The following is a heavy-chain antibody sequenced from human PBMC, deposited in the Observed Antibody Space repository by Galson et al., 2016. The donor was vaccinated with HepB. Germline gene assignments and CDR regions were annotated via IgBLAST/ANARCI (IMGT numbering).Heavy chain of an antibody. V-gene: IGHV3-23*01. D-gene: IGHD2-21*01. Sequence: SLRLSCAASGFTFSNYDMSWVRQAPGKGLEWVSAITSTSDYTSYAESVKGRFTTYRDNSRNPLYLHMDSLTHEEAAIYYRAKYVIYRGAEYWGQGTQVTVSS. CDR2: ITSTSDYT. CDR3: AKYVIYRGAEY. J-gene: IGHJ4*02. CDR1: GFTFSNYD.